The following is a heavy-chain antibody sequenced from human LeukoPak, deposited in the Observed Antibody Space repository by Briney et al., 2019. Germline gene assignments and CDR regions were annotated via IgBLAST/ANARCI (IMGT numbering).Heavy chain of an antibody. V-gene: IGHV3-23*01. CDR3: VKPPGYYDESGYLELDS. J-gene: IGHJ5*01. D-gene: IGHD3-22*01. Sequence: GGSLRLSCAASGFIFNKYVMSWVRQAPGKGLEWVSGISRSGGDIYYADSVKGRFTISRDNSKNMVFLQMTSLRAADTAVYFCVKPPGYYDESGYLELDSWGQGTLVTVSS. CDR2: ISRSGGDI. CDR1: GFIFNKYV.